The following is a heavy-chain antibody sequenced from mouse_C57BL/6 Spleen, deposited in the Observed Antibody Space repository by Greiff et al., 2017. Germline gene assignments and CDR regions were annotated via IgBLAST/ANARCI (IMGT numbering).Heavy chain of an antibody. D-gene: IGHD1-1*01. V-gene: IGHV1-15*01. CDR3: TRGHITTVEGLDY. CDR1: GYTFTDYE. CDR2: IDPETGGT. Sequence: VQLVESGAELVRPGASVTLSCKASGYTFTDYEMHWVKQTPVHGLEWIGAIDPETGGTAYNQKFKGKAILTADKSSSTAYMELRSLTSEDSAVYYCTRGHITTVEGLDYWGQGTTLTVSS. J-gene: IGHJ2*01.